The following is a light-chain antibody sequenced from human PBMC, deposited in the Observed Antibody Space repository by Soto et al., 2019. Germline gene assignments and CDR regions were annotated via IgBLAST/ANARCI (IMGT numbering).Light chain of an antibody. CDR3: QQYNNWPPWT. V-gene: IGKV3-15*01. CDR2: DAS. CDR1: QSVSSN. Sequence: EIVMTQSLATLSVSTGERATLSCRASQSVSSNLAWYQQKPGQAPRLLIYDASARATGIPARFSGSGSGTEFTLTISGLQSEDFAVYYCQQYNNWPPWTFGQGTKVDI. J-gene: IGKJ1*01.